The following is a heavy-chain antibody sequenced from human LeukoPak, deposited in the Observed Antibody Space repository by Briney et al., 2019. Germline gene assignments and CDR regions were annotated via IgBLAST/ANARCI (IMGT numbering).Heavy chain of an antibody. V-gene: IGHV4-59*12. CDR3: ASPYGWDAFDI. CDR2: IYYSGST. CDR1: GGSISSYY. D-gene: IGHD4-17*01. Sequence: KPSETLSLTCTVSGGSISSYYWSWIRQPPGKGLEWIGYIYYSGSTNYDPSLKSRVTISVDTSKNQFSLKLSSVTAADTAVYYCASPYGWDAFDIWGQGTVVTVSS. J-gene: IGHJ3*02.